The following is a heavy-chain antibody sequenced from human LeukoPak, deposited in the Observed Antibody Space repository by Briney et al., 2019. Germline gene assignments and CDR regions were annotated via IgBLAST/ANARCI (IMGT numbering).Heavy chain of an antibody. CDR3: ARGLGRGIVVVPAAPPSGFDY. V-gene: IGHV4-39*07. Sequence: SETLSLTCTVSGGSISSSSYYWGWIRQPPGKGLEWIGEINHSGSTNYNPSLKSRVTISVDTSKNQFSLKLSSVTAADTAVYYCARGLGRGIVVVPAAPPSGFDYWGQGTLVTVSS. CDR1: GGSISSSSYY. D-gene: IGHD2-2*01. J-gene: IGHJ4*02. CDR2: INHSGST.